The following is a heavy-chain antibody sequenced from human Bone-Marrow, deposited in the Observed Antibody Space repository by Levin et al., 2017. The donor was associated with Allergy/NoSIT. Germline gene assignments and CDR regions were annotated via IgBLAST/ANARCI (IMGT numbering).Heavy chain of an antibody. V-gene: IGHV3-23*01. Sequence: GGSLRLSCAASGLTFNNYAMSWIRQAPGKGLEWVAAITGSGGNTYYPDSVKGRFTISRDNSKNTVFLQMNFLTAEDTAVYYCAKEWAAGGMGFFDIWGQGTMVTVSS. CDR3: AKEWAAGGMGFFDI. D-gene: IGHD6-13*01. CDR2: ITGSGGNT. CDR1: GLTFNNYA. J-gene: IGHJ3*02.